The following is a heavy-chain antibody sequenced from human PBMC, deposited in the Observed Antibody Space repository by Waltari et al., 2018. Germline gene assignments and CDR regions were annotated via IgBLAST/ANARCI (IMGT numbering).Heavy chain of an antibody. D-gene: IGHD6-19*01. J-gene: IGHJ4*02. V-gene: IGHV1-3*01. Sequence: QVQLVQSGAEVKKPGASVKVSCQASGYTFTSYAMHWVRQAPGQRLEWMGWIKAGNGNKKNEHKFQGRVTITRDTSASTAYMELSSLRSEDTAGYYCAKQSPSYTRGWYPLESWGPGTLVTVSP. CDR2: IKAGNGNK. CDR3: AKQSPSYTRGWYPLES. CDR1: GYTFTSYA.